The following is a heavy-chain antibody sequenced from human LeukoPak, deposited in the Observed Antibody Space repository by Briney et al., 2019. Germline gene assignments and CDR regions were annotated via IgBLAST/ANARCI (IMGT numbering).Heavy chain of an antibody. D-gene: IGHD6-6*01. CDR3: ARVRGLEYSSSSGHYYYYYYMDV. V-gene: IGHV4-61*05. J-gene: IGHJ6*03. CDR1: GGSISSSSYY. Sequence: SETLSLTCTVSGGSISSSSYYWGWIRQPPGKGLEWIGYIYYSGSTNYNPSLKSRVTISVDTSKNQFSLKLSSVTAADTAVYYCARVRGLEYSSSSGHYYYYYYMDVWGKGTTVTVSS. CDR2: IYYSGST.